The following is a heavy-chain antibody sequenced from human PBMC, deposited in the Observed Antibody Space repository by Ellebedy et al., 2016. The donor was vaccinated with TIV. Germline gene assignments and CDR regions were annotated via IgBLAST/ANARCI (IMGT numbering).Heavy chain of an antibody. D-gene: IGHD1-26*01. V-gene: IGHV3-23*01. CDR2: ISGSGGST. Sequence: GGSLRLXXAASGFTFSTYAMSWVRQAPGKGLEWVSGISGSGGSTYSSDSVRGRFTISRDNSKNTLYLQMNSLRAEDTAVYYCAKSKSTYIVGADPFESWGQGTLVTVSS. CDR1: GFTFSTYA. CDR3: AKSKSTYIVGADPFES. J-gene: IGHJ4*02.